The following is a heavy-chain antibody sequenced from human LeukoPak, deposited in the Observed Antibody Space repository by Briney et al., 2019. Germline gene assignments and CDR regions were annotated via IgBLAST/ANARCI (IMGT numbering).Heavy chain of an antibody. V-gene: IGHV1-2*02. Sequence: ASVKVSCKASGYTFTDYYIHWVRQAPGKGLEWMGWINPYSGGAKNAQKFQGRVTLTRDTSTGTAYMDLSRLSIDDTAFYFCARGEIYGDYVWWGQGTLGTVSS. CDR2: INPYSGGA. CDR3: ARGEIYGDYVW. J-gene: IGHJ1*01. CDR1: GYTFTDYY. D-gene: IGHD4-17*01.